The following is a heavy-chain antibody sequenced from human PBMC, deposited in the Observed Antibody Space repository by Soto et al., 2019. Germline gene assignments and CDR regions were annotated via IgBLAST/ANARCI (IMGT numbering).Heavy chain of an antibody. V-gene: IGHV1-18*01. D-gene: IGHD6-19*01. CDR2: ISGYNGYT. J-gene: IGHJ3*01. CDR3: ARISRPVAGSDAFDL. Sequence: QVQLVQSGAEVKKPGASVKVSCKASGYTFTSYDISWVRQAPGQGLAWMGWISGYNGYTNYAQKVQGRVTMTTDTSTSTSYMELRSLRSDDPAVYYCARISRPVAGSDAFDLWGQGTMVTVS. CDR1: GYTFTSYD.